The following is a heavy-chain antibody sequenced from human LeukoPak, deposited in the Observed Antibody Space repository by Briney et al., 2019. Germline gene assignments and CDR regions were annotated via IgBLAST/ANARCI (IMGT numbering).Heavy chain of an antibody. CDR3: ARALISPWGSVYYFDY. J-gene: IGHJ4*02. Sequence: SETLSLTCTVSGGSISSGDYYWSWIRQPPGKGLEWIGYIYYSGSTYYNPSLKSRVTISVDTSKNQFSLKLSSVTAADTAVYYCARALISPWGSVYYFDYWGQGTLVTVSS. D-gene: IGHD7-27*01. CDR1: GGSISSGDYY. CDR2: IYYSGST. V-gene: IGHV4-30-4*01.